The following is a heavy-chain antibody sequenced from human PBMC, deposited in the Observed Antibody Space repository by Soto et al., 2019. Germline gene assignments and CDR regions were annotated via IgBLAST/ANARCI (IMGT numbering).Heavy chain of an antibody. CDR3: ARGQRYMTTVTTARFYNDY. D-gene: IGHD4-17*01. CDR2: IYYSGST. V-gene: IGHV4-59*01. CDR1: GGSISSYY. Sequence: SETLSLTCTVSGGSISSYYWSWIRQPPGKGLEWIGYIYYSGSTNYNPSLKSRVTISVDTSKNQFSLKLSSVTAADTAVYYCARGQRYMTTVTTARFYNDYWGQGTLVTVSS. J-gene: IGHJ4*02.